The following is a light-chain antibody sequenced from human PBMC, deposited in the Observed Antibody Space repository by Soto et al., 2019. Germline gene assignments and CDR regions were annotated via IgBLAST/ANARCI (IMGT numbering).Light chain of an antibody. CDR1: SSNIGSNT. V-gene: IGLV1-44*01. Sequence: QSVLTQPPSASGTPGQRVTISFSGSSSNIGSNTVNWYQQLPGTAPKLLIYNNNQRPSLVPDRFSGSKSGTSASMAISGIQYEDEADYYCAAWDDSLNGLVFGTGTKLTVL. J-gene: IGLJ1*01. CDR3: AAWDDSLNGLV. CDR2: NNN.